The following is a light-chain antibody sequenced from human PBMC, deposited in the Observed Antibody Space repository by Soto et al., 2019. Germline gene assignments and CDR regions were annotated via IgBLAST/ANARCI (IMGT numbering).Light chain of an antibody. CDR1: HSIAIY. V-gene: IGKV1-39*01. CDR3: QQSSSTPRT. J-gene: IGKJ1*01. Sequence: DIQMTHSPSSLSSSVVDIFTITCLASHSIAIYLNWYQHKPGKAPKLLIYAASSLQSGVPSRFSGSGSGTDFTLTISSLQPEDFATYYCQQSSSTPRTFGQGTKVDIK. CDR2: AAS.